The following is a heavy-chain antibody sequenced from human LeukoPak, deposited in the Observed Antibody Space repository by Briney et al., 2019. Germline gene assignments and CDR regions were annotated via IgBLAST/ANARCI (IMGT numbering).Heavy chain of an antibody. J-gene: IGHJ5*02. CDR2: IYYSGST. V-gene: IGHV4-39*07. D-gene: IGHD3-10*01. Sequence: SETLSLTCTVSGGSISSSSYYWGWIRQPPGKGLEWIGSIYYSGSTYYNPSLKSRVTISVDTSKNQFSLKLSSVTAADTAVYYCARSWGWFGELFEGWFDPWGQGTLVTVSS. CDR3: ARSWGWFGELFEGWFDP. CDR1: GGSISSSSYY.